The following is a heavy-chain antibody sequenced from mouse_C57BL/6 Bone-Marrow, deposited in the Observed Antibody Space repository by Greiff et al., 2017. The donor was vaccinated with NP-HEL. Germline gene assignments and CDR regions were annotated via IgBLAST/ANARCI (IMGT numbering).Heavy chain of an antibody. V-gene: IGHV1-59*01. J-gene: IGHJ1*03. CDR3: ARAVGGYFWYFDV. CDR1: GYTFTSYW. D-gene: IGHD2-3*01. Sequence: VQLQESGAELVRPGTSVKLSCKASGYTFTSYWMHWVKQRPGQGLEWIGVIDPSDSYTNYNQKFKGKATLTVDTSSSTAYMQLSSLTSEDSAVYYCARAVGGYFWYFDVWGTGTTVTVSS. CDR2: IDPSDSYT.